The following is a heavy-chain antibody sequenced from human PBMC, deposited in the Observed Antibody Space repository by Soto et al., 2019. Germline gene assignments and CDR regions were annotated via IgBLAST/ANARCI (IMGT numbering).Heavy chain of an antibody. J-gene: IGHJ4*02. CDR3: TTDEKGTTWS. D-gene: IGHD1-7*01. V-gene: IGHV3-15*07. CDR1: GFTFTNAW. CDR2: IKRQTDGGTT. Sequence: EVQLVESGGGLVKPGGSLRLSCAASGFTFTNAWMNWVRQAPGKGLEWVGRIKRQTDGGTTDYAAPVKGRFSISRDDSENTLFLQMNSLKTEDTAVYYCTTDEKGTTWSWGQGTLVTVSS.